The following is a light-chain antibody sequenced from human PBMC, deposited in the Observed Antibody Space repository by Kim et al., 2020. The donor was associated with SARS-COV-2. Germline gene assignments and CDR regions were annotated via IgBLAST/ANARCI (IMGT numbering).Light chain of an antibody. CDR2: DAS. CDR3: QQYNSYWT. V-gene: IGKV1-5*01. J-gene: IGKJ1*01. Sequence: SAALGDRVTITCRASQSISSWLAWYQQKPGKAPKLLIYDASSLESGVPSRFSGSGSGTEFTLTISSLQPDDFATYYCQQYNSYWTFGQWTKVEIK. CDR1: QSISSW.